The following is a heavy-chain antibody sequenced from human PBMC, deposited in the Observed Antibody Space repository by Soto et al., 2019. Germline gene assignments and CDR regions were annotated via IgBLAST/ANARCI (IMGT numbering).Heavy chain of an antibody. CDR1: GGSISSGGYY. V-gene: IGHV4-31*03. J-gene: IGHJ4*02. CDR2: IYYSGST. D-gene: IGHD3-10*01. Sequence: QVQLQESGPGLVKPSQTLSLTCTVSGGSISSGGYYWSWIRQHPGKGLEWIGYIYYSGSTYYHPSLKRRVTISVDTSKNQFSLKLSSVTAADTAVYYCARFEGITMVRGVITVWGQGTLVTVSS. CDR3: ARFEGITMVRGVITV.